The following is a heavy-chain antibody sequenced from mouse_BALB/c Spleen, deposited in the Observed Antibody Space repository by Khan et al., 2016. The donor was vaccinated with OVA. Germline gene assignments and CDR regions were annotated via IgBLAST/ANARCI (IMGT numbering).Heavy chain of an antibody. CDR1: GYSFTDYS. D-gene: IGHD1-1*01. CDR3: ARGGYGAFAY. J-gene: IGHJ3*01. Sequence: VQLQQSGPELVKPGASVKVSCKASGYSFTDYSLYWVKQSHGKSLEWIGYIDPSNGGTYYNQKFKGKATLTVDKSSSTAFMHLNSLTSEDSAVYYCARGGYGAFAYWGQGTLVTVSA. V-gene: IGHV1S135*01. CDR2: IDPSNGGT.